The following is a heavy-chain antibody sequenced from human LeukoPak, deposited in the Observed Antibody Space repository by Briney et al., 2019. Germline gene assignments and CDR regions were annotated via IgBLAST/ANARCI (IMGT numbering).Heavy chain of an antibody. V-gene: IGHV4-61*08. CDR3: AREWSGAGTGDDAFDI. CDR2: IYYSGST. D-gene: IGHD3-10*01. Sequence: SETLSLTCTVSGGSISSGGYYWSWIRQPPGKGLEWIGYIYYSGSTNYNPSLKSRVTISVDTSKNQFSLKLSSVTAADTAVYYCAREWSGAGTGDDAFDIWGQGTMVTVSS. J-gene: IGHJ3*02. CDR1: GGSISSGGYY.